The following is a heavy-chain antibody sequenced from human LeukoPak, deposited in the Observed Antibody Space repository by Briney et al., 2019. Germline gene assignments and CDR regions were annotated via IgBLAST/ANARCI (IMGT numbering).Heavy chain of an antibody. D-gene: IGHD1-26*01. V-gene: IGHV4-59*01. CDR1: GVSISGYY. J-gene: IGHJ4*02. CDR3: ARGREWEPKVFDY. Sequence: SETLSLTCTVSGVSISGYYWSWIRQPPGKGLEWIGYIYYSGSTNYNPSLKSRVTISVDTSKNQFSLKLSFVTAADTAVYYCARGREWEPKVFDYWGQGTLVTVSS. CDR2: IYYSGST.